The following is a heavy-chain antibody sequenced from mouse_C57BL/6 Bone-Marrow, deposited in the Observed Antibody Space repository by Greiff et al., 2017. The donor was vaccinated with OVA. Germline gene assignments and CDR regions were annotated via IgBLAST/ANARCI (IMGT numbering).Heavy chain of an antibody. CDR3: ARDDGYYVAY. CDR1: GYTFTSYW. D-gene: IGHD2-3*01. Sequence: QVQLQQPGAELVMPGASVKLSCKASGYTFTSYWMHWVKQRPGQGLEWIGEIDPSDSYTNYNQKFKGKSTLTVDKSSSTAYMQLSSLTSEDSAVYDCARDDGYYVAYWGQGTLVTVSA. J-gene: IGHJ3*01. V-gene: IGHV1-69*01. CDR2: IDPSDSYT.